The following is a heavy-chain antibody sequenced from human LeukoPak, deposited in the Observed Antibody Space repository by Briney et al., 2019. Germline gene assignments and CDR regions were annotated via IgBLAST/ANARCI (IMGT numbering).Heavy chain of an antibody. CDR3: ATDDAIRYCSGGSCYGAFDI. J-gene: IGHJ3*02. CDR2: ISAYNGNT. CDR1: GYTFTSYG. Sequence: GASVKVSCKASGYTFTSYGISWVRQAPGQGLEWMGWISAYNGNTNYAQKLQGRVTMTTDTSTSTAYMELRSLRSDDTAVYYCATDDAIRYCSGGSCYGAFDIWGQGTMVTVSS. V-gene: IGHV1-18*01. D-gene: IGHD2-15*01.